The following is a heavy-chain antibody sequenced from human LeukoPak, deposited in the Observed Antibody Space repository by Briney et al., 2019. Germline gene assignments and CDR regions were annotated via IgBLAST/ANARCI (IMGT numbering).Heavy chain of an antibody. CDR2: INHSGST. CDR1: GGSFSGYY. J-gene: IGHJ6*02. D-gene: IGHD5-18*01. Sequence: SETLSLTCAVYGGSFSGYYWSWIRQPPGKGLEWIGEINHSGSTNYNPSLKSRVTISVDTSKNQFSLKLSSVTAADTAVYYCARLRGYSYGSNYYYYGMDVWGQGTTVTVSS. CDR3: ARLRGYSYGSNYYYYGMDV. V-gene: IGHV4-34*01.